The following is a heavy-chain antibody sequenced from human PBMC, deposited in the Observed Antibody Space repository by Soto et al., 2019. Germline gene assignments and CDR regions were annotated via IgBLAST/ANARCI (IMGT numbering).Heavy chain of an antibody. Sequence: QVQLQESGPGLVKPSETLSLTCTVSGGSISSYYWSWIRQPPGKGLEWIGYIYYSGSTNYNPSLTSRVNISVDTSKNQFALKMSSVTAADTAVYDCAGVVGRGGHPRFDYWGQGTLVTVSS. D-gene: IGHD1-26*01. J-gene: IGHJ4*02. CDR1: GGSISSYY. V-gene: IGHV4-59*01. CDR2: IYYSGST. CDR3: AGVVGRGGHPRFDY.